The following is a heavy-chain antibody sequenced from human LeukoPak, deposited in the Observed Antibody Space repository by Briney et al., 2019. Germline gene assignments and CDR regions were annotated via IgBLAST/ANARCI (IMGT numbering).Heavy chain of an antibody. D-gene: IGHD6-19*01. CDR3: ASPLDYSSPRY. CDR2: ISSRSTTT. Sequence: GGSLRLSCAAFGFTFSSYSMNWVRQAPGKGLEWVSYISSRSTTTYYADSVKGRFTISRDNDKNSLYLKMNSLRDEDTAVYYCASPLDYSSPRYWGQGTLVTVSS. V-gene: IGHV3-48*02. J-gene: IGHJ4*02. CDR1: GFTFSSYS.